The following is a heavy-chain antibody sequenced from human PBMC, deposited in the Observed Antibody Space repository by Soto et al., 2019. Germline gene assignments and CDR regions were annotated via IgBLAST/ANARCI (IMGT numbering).Heavy chain of an antibody. CDR1: GFTFSSYA. CDR3: ANKRWDVYADNGSRYSHYGMDV. V-gene: IGHV3-23*01. D-gene: IGHD2-15*01. J-gene: IGHJ6*02. Sequence: GGSLRLSCVASGFTFSSYAMSWFRQAPGKGLEWVSGITGGGGNTFYVDSVKGRFTISRDNAKNTLYLQMQSLRDEDTARYFCANKRWDVYADNGSRYSHYGMDVWGQGTTVTVSS. CDR2: ITGGGGNT.